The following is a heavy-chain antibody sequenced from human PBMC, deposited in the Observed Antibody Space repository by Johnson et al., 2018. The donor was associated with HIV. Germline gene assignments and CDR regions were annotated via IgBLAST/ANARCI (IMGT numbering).Heavy chain of an antibody. D-gene: IGHD2-15*01. CDR2: ISSSGSTK. J-gene: IGHJ3*02. CDR1: GFTFSDYY. Sequence: VQLVESGGGLVKPGGSLRLSCAVSGFTFSDYYMSWIRQAPGKGLEWVSYISSSGSTKYYADSVKGRFTISRDNAKNSLYLQMNSLRAEDTAVYYCARDQPPGYCSGGSCYSGAFDIWGRGTMVTVSS. CDR3: ARDQPPGYCSGGSCYSGAFDI. V-gene: IGHV3-11*04.